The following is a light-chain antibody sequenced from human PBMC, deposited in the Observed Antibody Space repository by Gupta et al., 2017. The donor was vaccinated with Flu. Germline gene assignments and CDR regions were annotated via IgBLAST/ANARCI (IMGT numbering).Light chain of an antibody. CDR3: QRDCTCPHS. CDR2: GAA. CDR1: QSVYSN. Sequence: EIVMTQSPATLSVSPGERATLSCRASQSVYSNLAWYQQKPGQGPRLLIYGAATRATGLPARFSGGGSGTEFSLTVSSLQSEDFAVYCCQRDCTCPHSFAGGTRLDMK. J-gene: IGKJ4*01. V-gene: IGKV3-15*01.